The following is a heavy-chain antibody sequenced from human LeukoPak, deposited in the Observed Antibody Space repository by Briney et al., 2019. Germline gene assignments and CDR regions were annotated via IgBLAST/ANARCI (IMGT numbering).Heavy chain of an antibody. Sequence: GGSLRLSCAASGFTFSSYEMNWVRQAPGKGLEWVSYISSSGSTIYYADSVKGRFTISRDNAKNSLYLQMNSLRAEDTAVYYCARDAYQDYYDSTPGFRYYGMDVWGQGTTVTVSS. CDR2: ISSSGSTI. V-gene: IGHV3-48*03. CDR1: GFTFSSYE. CDR3: ARDAYQDYYDSTPGFRYYGMDV. J-gene: IGHJ6*02. D-gene: IGHD3-22*01.